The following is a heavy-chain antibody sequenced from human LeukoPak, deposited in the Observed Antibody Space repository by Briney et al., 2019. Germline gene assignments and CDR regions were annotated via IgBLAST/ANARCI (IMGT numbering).Heavy chain of an antibody. J-gene: IGHJ6*02. CDR3: ARGGGLDV. Sequence: GGSLRLSCAASEFTFSSYWMNWARQAPGKGLEWVASINHNGNVNYYVDSVKGRFTISRDSAKNSLYLQMSNLRAEDTAVYFCARGGGLDVWGQGATVTVSS. CDR1: EFTFSSYW. CDR2: INHNGNVN. D-gene: IGHD3-16*01. V-gene: IGHV3-7*03.